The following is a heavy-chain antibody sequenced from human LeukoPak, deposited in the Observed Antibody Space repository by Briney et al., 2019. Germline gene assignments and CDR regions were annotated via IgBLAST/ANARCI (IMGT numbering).Heavy chain of an antibody. CDR3: AKGIAAAEGFDY. V-gene: IGHV3-23*01. D-gene: IGHD6-13*01. Sequence: GGSLRLSCADSGFTFSSYAMSWVRQAPGKGLEWVSAISGSGGSTYYADSVKGRFTISRDNSKNTLYLQMNSLRAEDTAVYYCAKGIAAAEGFDYWGQGTLVTVSS. CDR1: GFTFSSYA. CDR2: ISGSGGST. J-gene: IGHJ4*02.